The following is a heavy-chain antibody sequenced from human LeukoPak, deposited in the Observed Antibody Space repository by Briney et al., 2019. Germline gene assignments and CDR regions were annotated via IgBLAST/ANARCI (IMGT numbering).Heavy chain of an antibody. V-gene: IGHV1-2*02. Sequence: GASVKVSCKASGYTFTGYYMHWVRQAPGQGLEWMGWISPNRGGTNYAQKFQGRVTMTRDTSIGTAYMELSSLRSDDTAVYYCARGKVEGDDFDFWGQGTLVTVSS. J-gene: IGHJ4*02. D-gene: IGHD2-21*02. CDR1: GYTFTGYY. CDR2: ISPNRGGT. CDR3: ARGKVEGDDFDF.